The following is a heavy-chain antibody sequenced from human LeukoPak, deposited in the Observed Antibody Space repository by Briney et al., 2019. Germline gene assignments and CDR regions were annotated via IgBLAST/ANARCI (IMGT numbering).Heavy chain of an antibody. J-gene: IGHJ5*02. CDR3: ARDWYCSSSICYTDRNWFDP. Sequence: GGSLRLSCAASAFTFSDYYMSWIRQAPGKGLEWVSYISTTSSYTDYADSVKGRFTISRDNAKNLLYLQMNSLRPDDTAVYYCARDWYCSSSICYTDRNWFDPWGQGTLVTVSS. D-gene: IGHD2-2*02. CDR1: AFTFSDYY. V-gene: IGHV3-11*05. CDR2: ISTTSSYT.